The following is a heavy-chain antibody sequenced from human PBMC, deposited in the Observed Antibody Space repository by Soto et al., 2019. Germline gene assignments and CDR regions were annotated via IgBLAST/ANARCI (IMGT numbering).Heavy chain of an antibody. CDR2: IYPGYSDT. V-gene: IGHV5-51*01. CDR3: ARYIAVEPYSFDP. D-gene: IGHD6-19*01. CDR1: GYSFTRYL. J-gene: IGHJ5*02. Sequence: XESLYISCRGSGYSFTRYLIGWVRQVPGKGLEWMGIIYPGYSDTRYSPSFQGQVTISADKSISTAYLQWSSLKASDTAMYYCARYIAVEPYSFDPWGQGTLVTVSS.